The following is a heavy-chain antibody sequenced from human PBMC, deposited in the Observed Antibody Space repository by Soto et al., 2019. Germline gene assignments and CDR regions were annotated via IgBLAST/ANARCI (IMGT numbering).Heavy chain of an antibody. CDR3: AGGANYYALGV. CDR1: ASSFSNYI. D-gene: IGHD5-12*01. Sequence: QLQLMESGGGVVQPGRSLRLSCAASASSFSNYIMHWVRQAPGKGLEWVAFISYDGSDSNYADFVEGRFTISRDNPKNMLYLQLSSLRPDDTAVYYFAGGANYYALGVWGQGTTVTVSS. J-gene: IGHJ6*02. V-gene: IGHV3-30*04. CDR2: ISYDGSDS.